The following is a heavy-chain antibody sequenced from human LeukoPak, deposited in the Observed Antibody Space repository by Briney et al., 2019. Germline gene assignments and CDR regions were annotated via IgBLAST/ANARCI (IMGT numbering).Heavy chain of an antibody. CDR1: GFTFSGYG. D-gene: IGHD3-22*01. V-gene: IGHV3-30*02. Sequence: GGSLRLSCAASGFTFSGYGMHWVRQAPGKGLEWVAFIRYDGSNKYYADSVKGRFTISRDNAKNSLYLQMNSLRAEDTAVYYCARAGGITTPALFDYWGQGTLVTVSS. CDR2: IRYDGSNK. J-gene: IGHJ4*02. CDR3: ARAGGITTPALFDY.